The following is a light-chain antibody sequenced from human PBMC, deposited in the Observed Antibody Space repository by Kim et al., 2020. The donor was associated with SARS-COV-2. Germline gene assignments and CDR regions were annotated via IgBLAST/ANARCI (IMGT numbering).Light chain of an antibody. Sequence: QSALTQPPSASGTPGQRVTISCSGSFSNIGINSVNWYLQLPRTAPKLLIHTNNQRPSGVPDRFSGSKSGTSAALAISGLLSEDEADYYCATWDDSLNSWVFGGGTQLTVL. CDR3: ATWDDSLNSWV. J-gene: IGLJ3*02. V-gene: IGLV1-44*01. CDR1: FSNIGINS. CDR2: TNN.